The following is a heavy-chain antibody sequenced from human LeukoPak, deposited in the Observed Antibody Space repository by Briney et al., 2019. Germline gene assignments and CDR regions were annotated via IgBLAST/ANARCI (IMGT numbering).Heavy chain of an antibody. J-gene: IGHJ4*02. CDR2: IYYSGST. D-gene: IGHD4-23*01. Sequence: SETLSLTCTVSGGCISSYYWSWIRQPPGKGLEWIGHIYYSGSTNYNPSLKSRVTISVDTSKNQFSLKLSSVTAADTAVCYCARDWYGGTGDFDYWGQGTLVTVSS. V-gene: IGHV4-59*12. CDR1: GGCISSYY. CDR3: ARDWYGGTGDFDY.